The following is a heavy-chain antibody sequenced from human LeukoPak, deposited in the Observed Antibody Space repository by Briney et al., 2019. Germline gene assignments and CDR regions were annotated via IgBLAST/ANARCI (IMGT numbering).Heavy chain of an antibody. CDR3: AREGSGWFSEADY. V-gene: IGHV1-2*02. D-gene: IGHD6-19*01. CDR1: GYTFTGYY. CDR2: INPNSGGT. J-gene: IGHJ4*02. Sequence: ASVKVSCKASGYTFTGYYMHWVRQAPGQGLEWMGWINPNSGGTNYAQKFQGRVTMTRDTSISTAYMELSRLRSDDTAVYYCAREGSGWFSEADYWGQGTLVTVSS.